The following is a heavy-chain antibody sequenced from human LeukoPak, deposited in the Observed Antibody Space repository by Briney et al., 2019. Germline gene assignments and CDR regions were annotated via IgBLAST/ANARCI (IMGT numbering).Heavy chain of an antibody. D-gene: IGHD5-18*01. V-gene: IGHV3-33*01. CDR3: ARESRDTAMATDY. Sequence: GRSLRLSCAASGFTFSSYGMHWVRQAPGKGLEWVAVIWYDGSNKYYADSVKGRFTISRDNSKNTLYLQMNSLRPEDTAIYYCARESRDTAMATDYWGQGTLVTVSS. CDR1: GFTFSSYG. CDR2: IWYDGSNK. J-gene: IGHJ4*02.